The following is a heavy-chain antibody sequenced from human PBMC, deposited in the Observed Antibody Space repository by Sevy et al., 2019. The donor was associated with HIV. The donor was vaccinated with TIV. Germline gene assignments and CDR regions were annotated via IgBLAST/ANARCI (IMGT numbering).Heavy chain of an antibody. D-gene: IGHD6-13*01. J-gene: IGHJ4*02. CDR3: VRAIAKDGSF. V-gene: IGHV3-7*01. Sequence: GGSLRLSCVASGFSLNNYWMNWVRQAPGKGLEWVANINQDGSVKYYVDSMRGRFTISRDNDRNLVFLKRSSLRVDDSALYYCVRAIAKDGSFWGQGTLVTVSS. CDR1: GFSLNNYW. CDR2: INQDGSVK.